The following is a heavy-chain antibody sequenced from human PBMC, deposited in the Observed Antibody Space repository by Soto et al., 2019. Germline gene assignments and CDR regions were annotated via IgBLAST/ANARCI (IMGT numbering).Heavy chain of an antibody. D-gene: IGHD5-12*01. CDR2: INHSGST. Sequence: SETLSLTCAVYGGSFSGYYWSWIRQPPGKGLEWIGEINHSGSTNYNPSLKSRVTISVDTSKNQFSLKLSSVTAADTAVYYCARLATDPMIYYYYGMAVWRQGTTVTVSS. CDR3: ARLATDPMIYYYYGMAV. V-gene: IGHV4-34*01. CDR1: GGSFSGYY. J-gene: IGHJ6*02.